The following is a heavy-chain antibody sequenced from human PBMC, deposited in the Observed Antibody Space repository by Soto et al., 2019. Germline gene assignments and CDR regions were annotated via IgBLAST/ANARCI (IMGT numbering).Heavy chain of an antibody. CDR3: ARKYCSSTSCYTPYYYYGMDV. Sequence: ASVKVSCKASGGTFSSYAISWVRQAPGQGLEWMGGIIPIFGTANYAQKFQGRVTITADESTSTAYMELSSLRSEDTAVYYCARKYCSSTSCYTPYYYYGMDVWGQGTTVTVSS. J-gene: IGHJ6*02. D-gene: IGHD2-2*02. V-gene: IGHV1-69*13. CDR1: GGTFSSYA. CDR2: IIPIFGTA.